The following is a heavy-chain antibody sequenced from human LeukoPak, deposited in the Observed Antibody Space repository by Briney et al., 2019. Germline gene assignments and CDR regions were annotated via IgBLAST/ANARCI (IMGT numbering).Heavy chain of an antibody. CDR1: GFTFSSYR. Sequence: GGSLRLSCAASGFTFSSYRVNWVRQAPGEGLEWVSSISSSSSYIYYADSVKGRFTISRDNAKNSLYLQMNSLRAEDTAVYYCARDPSYYEYVWGSHRAYGMDVWGQVTTVT. V-gene: IGHV3-21*01. D-gene: IGHD3-16*02. J-gene: IGHJ6*02. CDR2: ISSSSSYI. CDR3: ARDPSYYEYVWGSHRAYGMDV.